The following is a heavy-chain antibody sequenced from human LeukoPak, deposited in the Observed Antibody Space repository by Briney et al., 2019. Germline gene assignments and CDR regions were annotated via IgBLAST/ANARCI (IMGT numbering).Heavy chain of an antibody. D-gene: IGHD5-18*01. V-gene: IGHV3-64*01. J-gene: IGHJ4*02. CDR2: ISSNGIYR. CDR3: ARVVDTHFDY. Sequence: GGPLRLPCGASGFPFSDYGMYWVRRAPGKGLGHVSGISSNGIYRYYANSVKGRFTISRDNSKNTLYLQMGSLRAEDMAVYYCARVVDTHFDYWGQGTLVTVSS. CDR1: GFPFSDYG.